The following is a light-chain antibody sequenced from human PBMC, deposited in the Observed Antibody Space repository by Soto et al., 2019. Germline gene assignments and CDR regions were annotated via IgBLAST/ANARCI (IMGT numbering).Light chain of an antibody. Sequence: DIVMTQSPDSLAVSLGERATINCRSSQSILYSSNNKNYIAWYQQKPGQPPKLLIYWASTRESGVPDRFSGSGSGTDFPLTISSLQAEDVAVYYCQQCYTTPFTFGPGTKVDIK. J-gene: IGKJ3*01. CDR2: WAS. V-gene: IGKV4-1*01. CDR3: QQCYTTPFT. CDR1: QSILYSSNNKNY.